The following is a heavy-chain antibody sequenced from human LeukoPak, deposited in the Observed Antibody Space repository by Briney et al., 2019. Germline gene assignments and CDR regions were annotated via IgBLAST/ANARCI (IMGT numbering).Heavy chain of an antibody. CDR2: IYYSGSS. CDR3: ARVYYSSSYDYWYFDL. CDR1: GGSTSSSSYY. V-gene: IGHV4-39*07. D-gene: IGHD6-13*01. Sequence: PSETLSLTCTVSGGSTSSSSYYWGWIRQLPGKGLEWIGSIYYSGSSNYNPSLKSRVTISVDTSKNQFSLKLSSVTAADTAVYYCARVYYSSSYDYWYFDLWGRGTLVTVSS. J-gene: IGHJ2*01.